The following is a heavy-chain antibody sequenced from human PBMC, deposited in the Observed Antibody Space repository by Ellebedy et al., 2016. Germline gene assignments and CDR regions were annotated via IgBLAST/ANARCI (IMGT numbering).Heavy chain of an antibody. V-gene: IGHV4-34*01. J-gene: IGHJ4*02. CDR2: INHSGST. CDR3: ARGRGGDVQLPFGY. Sequence: SETLSLXCAVYGGSFSGYYWSWIRQPPGKGLEWIGEINHSGSTNYNPSLKSRVTISVDTSKNQFSLKLSSVTAADTAVYYCARGRGGDVQLPFGYWGQGTLVTVSS. CDR1: GGSFSGYY. D-gene: IGHD2-2*01.